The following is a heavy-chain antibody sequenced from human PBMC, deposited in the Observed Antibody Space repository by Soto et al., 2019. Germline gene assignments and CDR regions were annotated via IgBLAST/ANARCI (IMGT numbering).Heavy chain of an antibody. J-gene: IGHJ4*02. CDR2: ISGSGGST. V-gene: IGHV3-23*01. CDR1: GFTFSSYA. D-gene: IGHD1-7*01. CDR3: AKGRVDERWNYVDIFDY. Sequence: GGSLRLSCAASGFTFSSYAMSWVRQAPGKGLEWVSAISGSGGSTYYADSVKGRFTISRDNSKNTLYLQMNSLRAEDTAVYYCAKGRVDERWNYVDIFDYWGQGTLVTVSS.